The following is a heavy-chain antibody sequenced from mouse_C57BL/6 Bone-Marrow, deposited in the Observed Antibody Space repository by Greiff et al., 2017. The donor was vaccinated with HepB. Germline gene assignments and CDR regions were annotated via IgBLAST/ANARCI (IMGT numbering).Heavy chain of an antibody. CDR2: IDPETGGT. CDR3: TRCRYYYGSSWYFDV. D-gene: IGHD1-1*01. Sequence: VQLQQSGAELVRPGASVTLSCKASGYTFTDYEMHWVKQTPVHGLEWIGAIDPETGGTAYNQKFKGKAILTADKSSSTAYMELRSLTSEDSAVYYCTRCRYYYGSSWYFDVWGTGTTVTVSS. J-gene: IGHJ1*03. V-gene: IGHV1-15*01. CDR1: GYTFTDYE.